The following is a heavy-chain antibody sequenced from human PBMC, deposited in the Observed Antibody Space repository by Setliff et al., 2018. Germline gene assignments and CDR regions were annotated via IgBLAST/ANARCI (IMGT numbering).Heavy chain of an antibody. CDR2: VHYSGDS. D-gene: IGHD3-10*01. CDR1: GDSMSSYY. CDR3: ARHKVIKKEFIRLTWFDP. J-gene: IGHJ5*02. V-gene: IGHV4-59*01. Sequence: SETLSLTCTVSGDSMSSYYWSWIRQSPGKGLEWIGYVHYSGDSNYNPSLKSRVTMSVDTSKDQFSLNLRSVTAADTAVYYCARHKVIKKEFIRLTWFDPWGQGTPVTVS.